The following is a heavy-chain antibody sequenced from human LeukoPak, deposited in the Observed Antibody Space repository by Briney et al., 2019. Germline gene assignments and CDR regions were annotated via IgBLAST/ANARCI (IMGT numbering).Heavy chain of an antibody. CDR2: IIPILGIA. Sequence: SVKVSCKASGYTFSSYDINWVRQAPGQGLEWMGRIIPILGIANYAQKFQGRVTITADKSTSTAYMELSSLRSEDTAVYYCAPAGGSGWYGAFDIWGQGTMVTVSS. CDR1: GYTFSSYD. CDR3: APAGGSGWYGAFDI. V-gene: IGHV1-69*04. D-gene: IGHD6-19*01. J-gene: IGHJ3*02.